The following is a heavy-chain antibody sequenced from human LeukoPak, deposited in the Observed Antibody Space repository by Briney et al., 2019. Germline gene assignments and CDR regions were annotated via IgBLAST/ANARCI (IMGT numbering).Heavy chain of an antibody. CDR3: AELSITMIGGV. D-gene: IGHD3-10*02. CDR2: ISSSGSTI. V-gene: IGHV3-48*03. Sequence: GGSLRLSCAASGFTFSSYEMNWVRQAPGKGLEWDSYISSSGSTIYYADSVKGRFTISRDNSKNSLYLQMNSLRAEDTAVYYCAELSITMIGGVWGKGTTVTISS. CDR1: GFTFSSYE. J-gene: IGHJ6*04.